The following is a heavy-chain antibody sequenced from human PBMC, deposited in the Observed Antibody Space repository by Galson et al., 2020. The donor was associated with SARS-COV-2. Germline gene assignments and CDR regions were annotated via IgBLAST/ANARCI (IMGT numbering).Heavy chain of an antibody. D-gene: IGHD4-17*01. CDR2: IGTAGDT. Sequence: GESLKISCAASGFTFSSYDMHWVRQATGKGLEWVSAIGTAGDTYYPGSVKGRFTISRENAKNSLYLQMNSLIAGDTAVYYCARGTTTVTHMQYYCHMDDWGKGTTVTVSS. J-gene: IGHJ6*03. CDR3: ARGTTTVTHMQYYCHMDD. CDR1: GFTFSSYD. V-gene: IGHV3-13*01.